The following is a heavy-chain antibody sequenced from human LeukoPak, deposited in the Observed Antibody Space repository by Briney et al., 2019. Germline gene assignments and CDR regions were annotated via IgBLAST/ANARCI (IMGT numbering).Heavy chain of an antibody. CDR1: GFTFSSYG. Sequence: GGSLRLSCAASGFTFSSYGMHWVRQAPGKGLEWVAVISYDGTNKYYADSVKGRFTISRDNSKNTLYLQMNSLRAEDTAVYYCAKDRSVVGYCSSTGCYYYYYGMDVWGQGTTVTVSS. CDR2: ISYDGTNK. D-gene: IGHD2-2*01. J-gene: IGHJ6*02. CDR3: AKDRSVVGYCSSTGCYYYYYGMDV. V-gene: IGHV3-30*18.